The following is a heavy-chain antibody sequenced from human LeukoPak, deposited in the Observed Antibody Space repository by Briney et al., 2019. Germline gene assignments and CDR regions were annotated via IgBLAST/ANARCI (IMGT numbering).Heavy chain of an antibody. CDR1: GFTFSSYA. CDR2: ISGSGGST. V-gene: IGHV3-23*01. Sequence: GGSLMLSCSASGFTFSSYAMSWVRQAPGKGPEWVSAISGSGGSTYYAASVKGRFTSSRDNSKNTLYLQMNSLRAEDTAVYDCAKDPPMVRGVIFYWGQGTLVTVSS. CDR3: AKDPPMVRGVIFY. D-gene: IGHD3-10*01. J-gene: IGHJ4*02.